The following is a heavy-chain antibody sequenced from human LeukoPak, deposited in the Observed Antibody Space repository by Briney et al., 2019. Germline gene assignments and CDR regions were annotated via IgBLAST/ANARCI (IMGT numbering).Heavy chain of an antibody. Sequence: SETLSLTCTVSGGSISSSSYYWGWIRQPPGKGLEWIGRIYDSGNTYYNPSLKSRVTISLDTSNNHFSLKLSSVTAADTAVYYCARHDDWLKSGFDPWGQGTLVTVSS. CDR1: GGSISSSSYY. V-gene: IGHV4-39*01. D-gene: IGHD3-9*01. CDR3: ARHDDWLKSGFDP. J-gene: IGHJ5*02. CDR2: IYDSGNT.